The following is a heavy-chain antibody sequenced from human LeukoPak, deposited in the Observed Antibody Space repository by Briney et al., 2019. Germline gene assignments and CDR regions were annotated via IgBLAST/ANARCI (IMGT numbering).Heavy chain of an antibody. D-gene: IGHD5-24*01. Sequence: GGSLRLSCAASGFTFSSYGMHGVRQAPGKGLEWVAVIWYDGSNKYYADSVKGRFTISRDNSKNTLYLQMNSLRAEDTAVYYCASDSRDGYNEPFFWGQGTLVTVSS. V-gene: IGHV3-33*01. CDR1: GFTFSSYG. CDR3: ASDSRDGYNEPFF. J-gene: IGHJ4*02. CDR2: IWYDGSNK.